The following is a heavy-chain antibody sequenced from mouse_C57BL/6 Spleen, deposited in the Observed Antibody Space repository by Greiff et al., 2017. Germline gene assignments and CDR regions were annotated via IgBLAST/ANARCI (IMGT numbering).Heavy chain of an antibody. CDR2: IDPETGGT. V-gene: IGHV1-15*01. CDR1: GYTFTDYE. J-gene: IGHJ4*01. CDR3: TGIYYGYGGDAMDY. Sequence: QVQLKESGAELVRPGASVTLSCKASGYTFTDYEMHWVKQTPVHGLEWIGAIDPETGGTAYNQKFKGKAILTADKSSSTAYMELRSLTSEDSAVYYCTGIYYGYGGDAMDYWGQGTSVTVSS. D-gene: IGHD2-2*01.